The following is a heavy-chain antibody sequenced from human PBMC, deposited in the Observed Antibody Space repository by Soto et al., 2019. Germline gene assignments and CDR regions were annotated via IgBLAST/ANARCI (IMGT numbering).Heavy chain of an antibody. J-gene: IGHJ6*03. D-gene: IGHD4-17*01. CDR2: IGTAGDT. CDR3: ARGAYGDYGFGYYYMDV. V-gene: IGHV3-13*01. Sequence: PGGSLRLSCAASGFTFSSYDMHWVRQATGKGLEWVSAIGTAGDTYYPGSVKGRFTISRENAKNSLYLQMNSLRAGDTAVYYCARGAYGDYGFGYYYMDVWGKGTTVTVSS. CDR1: GFTFSSYD.